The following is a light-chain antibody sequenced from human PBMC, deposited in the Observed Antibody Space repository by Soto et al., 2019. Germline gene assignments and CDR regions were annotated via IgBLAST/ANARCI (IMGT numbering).Light chain of an antibody. Sequence: EIVLTQSPGTLSLSPGERATLSCRASQSVSSSYLAWYQQKPCQAPRLIIYGASSRATGIPDRFSGSGSGTDFTLTISRLEPEDFAVYYGQQYGSSPTWTFGQGTKVDIK. V-gene: IGKV3-20*01. CDR1: QSVSSSY. CDR2: GAS. J-gene: IGKJ1*01. CDR3: QQYGSSPTWT.